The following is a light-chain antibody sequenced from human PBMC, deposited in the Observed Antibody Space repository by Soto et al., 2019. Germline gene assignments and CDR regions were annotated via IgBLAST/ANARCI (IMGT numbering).Light chain of an antibody. V-gene: IGKV3-20*01. CDR2: GAS. CDR1: QSVSSSY. J-gene: IGKJ2*01. CDR3: QQYGSSSYT. Sequence: EIVLTQSPGTLSLSPGDGATLSCRASQSVSSSYFAWYQQKPGQAPRLLIYGASSRATGIPDRFSGSGSGTDFTLTISRLEPEDFAVYYCQQYGSSSYTFGQGTKLQIK.